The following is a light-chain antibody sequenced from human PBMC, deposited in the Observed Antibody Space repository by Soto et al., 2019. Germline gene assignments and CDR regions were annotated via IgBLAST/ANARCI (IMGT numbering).Light chain of an antibody. CDR2: GNN. CDR1: SSNIGAGYD. J-gene: IGLJ3*02. CDR3: QSFDTSLRGSV. V-gene: IGLV1-40*01. Sequence: QSVLTQPPSVSGAPGQRVTISCSGTSSNIGAGYDVHWYHQLPGTAPKLLIFGNNNRPSGVPARFSASRSGTSASLAITGLQAEDEADYYCQSFDTSLRGSVFGGGTEVTVL.